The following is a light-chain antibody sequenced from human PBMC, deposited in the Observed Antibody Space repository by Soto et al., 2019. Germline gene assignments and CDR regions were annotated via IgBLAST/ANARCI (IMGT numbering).Light chain of an antibody. Sequence: EIVLTQSPATLSLSPGERATLSCRASQSVSSSLAWYQQRPGQAPRLLIDDASNRATGIPARFSGSGSGTDFPLTISSLEPEYFAVYYWQQRSNWPLTFGGGTKVEIK. CDR2: DAS. CDR3: QQRSNWPLT. J-gene: IGKJ4*01. V-gene: IGKV3-11*01. CDR1: QSVSSS.